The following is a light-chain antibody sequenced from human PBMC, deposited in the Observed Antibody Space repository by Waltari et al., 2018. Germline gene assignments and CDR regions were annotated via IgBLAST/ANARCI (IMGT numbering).Light chain of an antibody. Sequence: SYVLTQPPSVSVAPGETARITCGGNNIGTKSVHWYHQQPGQAPVLGISYDSDRRSGIPGRFSGSNSGNTATLTISRVEAGDEAEYFCQVWDANNEPGVFGTGTEVTVL. V-gene: IGLV3-21*04. J-gene: IGLJ1*01. CDR3: QVWDANNEPGV. CDR2: YDS. CDR1: NIGTKS.